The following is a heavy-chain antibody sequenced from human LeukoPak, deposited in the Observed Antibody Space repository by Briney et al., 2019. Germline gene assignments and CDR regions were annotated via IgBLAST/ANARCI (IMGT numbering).Heavy chain of an antibody. V-gene: IGHV1-46*01. J-gene: IGHJ5*02. Sequence: ASVKVPCKASGYTFTSYYMHWVRQAPGQGLEWMGIINPSGGSTSYAQKFQGRVTMTRDTSTSTVYMELSSLRSEDTAVYYCARDIVEAIFGVVRWFDPWGQGTLVTVSS. CDR3: ARDIVEAIFGVVRWFDP. CDR1: GYTFTSYY. CDR2: INPSGGST. D-gene: IGHD3-3*01.